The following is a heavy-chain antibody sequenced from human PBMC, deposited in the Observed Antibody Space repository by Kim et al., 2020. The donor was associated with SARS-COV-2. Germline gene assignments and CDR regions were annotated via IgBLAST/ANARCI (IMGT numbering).Heavy chain of an antibody. D-gene: IGHD3-22*01. CDR1: GDSVSSNSAA. V-gene: IGHV6-1*01. CDR3: ARESITMIVVVITYFDY. Sequence: SQTLSLTCAISGDSVSSNSAAWNWIRQSPSRGLEWLGRTYYRSKWYNDYAVSVKSRITINPDTSKNQFSLQLNSVTPEDTAVYYCARESITMIVVVITYFDYWGQGTLVTVSS. J-gene: IGHJ4*02. CDR2: TYYRSKWYN.